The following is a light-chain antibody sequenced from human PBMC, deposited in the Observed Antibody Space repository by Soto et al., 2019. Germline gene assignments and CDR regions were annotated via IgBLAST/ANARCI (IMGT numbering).Light chain of an antibody. V-gene: IGKV1-12*01. CDR2: AAS. J-gene: IGKJ2*01. Sequence: DIQMTQSPSSVSASVGDRVTITCRASQGIRSWLAWYQQKTGKAPKLLIYAASRLQSGVPSRFSCSGSGTDFTLPISSLQPEDFATYYCQQATTFPNTFGQGTKPEIK. CDR3: QQATTFPNT. CDR1: QGIRSW.